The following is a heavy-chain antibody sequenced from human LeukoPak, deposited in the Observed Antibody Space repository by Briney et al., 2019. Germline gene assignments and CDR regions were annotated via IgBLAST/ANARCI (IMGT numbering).Heavy chain of an antibody. D-gene: IGHD3-3*01. J-gene: IGHJ5*02. CDR1: GFTFRSHG. CDR2: ISYDGSNK. Sequence: GTSLRLSCAASGFTFRSHGMHWVRQAPGKGLEWVAVISYDGSNKYYADSVKGRFTISRDNSKNTLYLQMNSLRAEDTAVYYCAKETVDFWSGYYTSNWFDPWGQGTLVTVSS. V-gene: IGHV3-33*05. CDR3: AKETVDFWSGYYTSNWFDP.